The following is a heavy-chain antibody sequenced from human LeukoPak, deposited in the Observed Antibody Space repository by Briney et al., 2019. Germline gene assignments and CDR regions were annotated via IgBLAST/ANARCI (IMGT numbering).Heavy chain of an antibody. V-gene: IGHV1-69*05. J-gene: IGHJ4*02. CDR2: IIPIFGTA. CDR3: GSVAGRGGY. Sequence: SVKVSCKASRDTFSSYAISWVRQAPGQGLEWMGRIIPIFGTANYAQKFQGRVTITTDESTSTAYMELSSLRSEDTAVYYCGSVAGRGGYWGQGTLVTVSS. D-gene: IGHD6-19*01. CDR1: RDTFSSYA.